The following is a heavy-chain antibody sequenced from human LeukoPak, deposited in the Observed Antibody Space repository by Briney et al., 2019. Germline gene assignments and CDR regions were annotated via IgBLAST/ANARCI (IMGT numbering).Heavy chain of an antibody. CDR3: ARDPGGSGSYYYYGMDV. Sequence: SQTLSLTCTVSGGSISSGDYSWSWIRQPPGKGLEWIGYIYYSGSTYYNPSLKSRVTISVDTSKNQFSLKLSSVTAADTAVYYCARDPGGSGSYYYYGMDVWGQGTTVTVSS. V-gene: IGHV4-30-4*01. D-gene: IGHD3-10*01. CDR2: IYYSGST. J-gene: IGHJ6*02. CDR1: GGSISSGDYS.